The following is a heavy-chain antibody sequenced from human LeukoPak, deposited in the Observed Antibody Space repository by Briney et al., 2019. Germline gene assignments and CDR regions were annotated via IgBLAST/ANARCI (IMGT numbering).Heavy chain of an antibody. CDR1: GYTFTDYY. J-gene: IGHJ6*02. D-gene: IGHD2-15*01. V-gene: IGHV1-2*04. CDR2: INLYSGGA. CDR3: ARDILGRSNGGSNYFGMEV. Sequence: ASVKVSCKASGYTFTDYYMHWVRQAPGQGLEWMGCINLYSGGAHYAQKFQDWLSMTRDTSINTAYMELSSLRSDDTAVYYCARDILGRSNGGSNYFGMEVWGQGTTVTDSS.